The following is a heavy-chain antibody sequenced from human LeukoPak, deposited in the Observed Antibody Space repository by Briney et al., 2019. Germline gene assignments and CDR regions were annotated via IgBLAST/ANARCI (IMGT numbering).Heavy chain of an antibody. D-gene: IGHD1-1*01. Sequence: GESLKISCKGSGYRFIDYWIGWVRQMPGKGLEWMGIVYPGDSDTRYSPSFQGQVTISVDKSISAANLQWSRLKASDTAIYYCARRGWYNYNYYGMDVWGKGTTVTVSS. V-gene: IGHV5-51*01. J-gene: IGHJ6*04. CDR1: GYRFIDYW. CDR3: ARRGWYNYNYYGMDV. CDR2: VYPGDSDT.